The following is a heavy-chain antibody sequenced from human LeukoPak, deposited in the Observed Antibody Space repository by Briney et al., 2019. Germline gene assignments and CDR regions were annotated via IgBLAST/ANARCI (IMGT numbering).Heavy chain of an antibody. CDR1: GFTFSSYS. CDR2: ITTTFYT. Sequence: GGSLRLYCPASGFTFSSYSFNWVRQVPGKGLEWVSSITTTFYTYYTDSVKGRFTISRDNAKNSLYLQMISLRAEDTAVYYCARVRANRYEDYWGQGTLVTVSS. J-gene: IGHJ4*02. D-gene: IGHD1-1*01. V-gene: IGHV3-21*01. CDR3: ARVRANRYEDY.